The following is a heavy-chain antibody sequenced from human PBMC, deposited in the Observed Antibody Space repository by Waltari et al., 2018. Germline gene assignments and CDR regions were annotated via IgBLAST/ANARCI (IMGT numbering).Heavy chain of an antibody. V-gene: IGHV3-72*01. D-gene: IGHD6-13*01. J-gene: IGHJ4*02. CDR2: IRNIANMYST. Sequence: EVHLVASGGGLVQPGGSLRLSCVASGPTFTAKYMFWVRQAPGKGLEWFVLIRNIANMYSTDPAVSVKCRFAISRDDSKDALYLQMNCLEIEYTCVYFCVMLVATGSPFFDSWAQGTLVTVSS. CDR3: VMLVATGSPFFDS. CDR1: GPTFTAKY.